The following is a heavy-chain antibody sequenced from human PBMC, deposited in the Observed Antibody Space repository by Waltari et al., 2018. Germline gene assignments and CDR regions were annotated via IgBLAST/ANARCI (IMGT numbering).Heavy chain of an antibody. V-gene: IGHV4-61*01. CDR1: GDSVSRVIHY. Sequence: QVQLQESCPGLVKPSETLSLTCTVSGDSVSRVIHYWRWIRQPPGKGLEWIGNIYYSGSTNYNPSFNSRVTISVDTSKNQFSLNLTSVTATDTAVYYCARQIVVVAATPGYFDSWGQGTLVTVSS. CDR3: ARQIVVVAATPGYFDS. D-gene: IGHD2-15*01. J-gene: IGHJ4*02. CDR2: IYYSGST.